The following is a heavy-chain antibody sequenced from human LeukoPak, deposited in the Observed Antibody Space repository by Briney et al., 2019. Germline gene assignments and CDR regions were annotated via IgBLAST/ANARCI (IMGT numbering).Heavy chain of an antibody. Sequence: ASVKVSCKASGYTFTGYNMHWVRQAPGQGPEWMGWITPTSGGTNYAQKFQGRVTITADKSTSTAYMELSSLRSEDTALYYCARERHSSSSFFWFDPWGQGTLVTVSS. J-gene: IGHJ5*02. CDR2: ITPTSGGT. D-gene: IGHD6-6*01. CDR1: GYTFTGYN. CDR3: ARERHSSSSFFWFDP. V-gene: IGHV1-2*02.